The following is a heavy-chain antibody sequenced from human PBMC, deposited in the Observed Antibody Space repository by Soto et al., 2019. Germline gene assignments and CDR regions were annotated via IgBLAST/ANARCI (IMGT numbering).Heavy chain of an antibody. CDR2: LFPSGGST. V-gene: IGHV1-46*01. CDR3: VREFAGGYFDY. CDR1: GYTFTTYY. Sequence: QVQLVQSGAEVKKPGASVKLSCKASGYTFTTYYRHWVRQAPGQGLEWMGILFPSGGSTNYAQKFRCRVTMTSDTSASTVYMEMSSLTSDDTAVYYCVREFAGGYFDYWGQGTLVTVSS. J-gene: IGHJ4*02.